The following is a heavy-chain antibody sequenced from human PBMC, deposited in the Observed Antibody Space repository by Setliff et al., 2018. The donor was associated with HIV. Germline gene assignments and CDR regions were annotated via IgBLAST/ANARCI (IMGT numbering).Heavy chain of an antibody. CDR3: ARGTDVRYFQD. CDR1: GNMFTNNW. CDR2: IYPADSDT. D-gene: IGHD1-1*01. J-gene: IGHJ1*01. Sequence: PGESLKISCQGLGNMFTNNWIAWVRQMPGKGLEWMGIIYPADSDTTYNPSFQGQVTISADKSISTAYLQWSTLKASDTAMYYCARGTDVRYFQDWGQGTLVTVSS. V-gene: IGHV5-51*01.